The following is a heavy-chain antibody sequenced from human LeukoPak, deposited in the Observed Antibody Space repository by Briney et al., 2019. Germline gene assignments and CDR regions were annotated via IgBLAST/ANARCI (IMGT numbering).Heavy chain of an antibody. Sequence: PAGGSLRLSCAASGFTFSSYAMSWVRQAPGKGLEWVSAISGSGGSTYYADSVRGRFTISRDNSKNTLYLQMNSLRAEDTAVYYCAREVVPAAIDYNWNYGRFGYWGQGTLVTVSS. CDR2: ISGSGGST. J-gene: IGHJ4*02. V-gene: IGHV3-23*01. D-gene: IGHD2-2*01. CDR3: AREVVPAAIDYNWNYGRFGY. CDR1: GFTFSSYA.